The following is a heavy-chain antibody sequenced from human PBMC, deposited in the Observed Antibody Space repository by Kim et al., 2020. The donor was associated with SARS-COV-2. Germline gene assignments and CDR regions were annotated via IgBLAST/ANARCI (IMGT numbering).Heavy chain of an antibody. Sequence: DSVKGRFTISRDNSKNTLYLQMNSRRAEDTAVYYCARGQATIAAAGYCDCWGQGTLVTVSS. V-gene: IGHV3-30*07. J-gene: IGHJ4*02. D-gene: IGHD6-13*01. CDR3: ARGQATIAAAGYCDC.